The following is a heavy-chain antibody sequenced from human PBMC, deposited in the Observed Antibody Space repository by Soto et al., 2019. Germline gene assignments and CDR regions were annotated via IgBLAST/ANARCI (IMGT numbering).Heavy chain of an antibody. CDR2: IYYSGST. CDR1: GGSISSYY. V-gene: IGHV4-59*01. J-gene: IGHJ4*02. CDR3: VGPYFDY. Sequence: QVQLQESGPGLVKPSETLSLTCTVSGGSISSYYWSWIRQPPGKGLEWIGYIYYSGSTNYNPSLKSRVTISVDTSKNQFSLKLSSVTAADTAVYYCVGPYFDYWGQGTLVTVSS.